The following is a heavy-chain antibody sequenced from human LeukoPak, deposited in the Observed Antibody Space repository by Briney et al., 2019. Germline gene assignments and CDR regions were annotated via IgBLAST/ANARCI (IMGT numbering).Heavy chain of an antibody. CDR1: GFTFSSYG. V-gene: IGHV3-30*03. Sequence: GGSLRLSCAASGFTFSSYGMHWVRQAPGKGLEWVAVISYDGSNESFADSVKGRFTISRDNSKNTLYLQMNSLRADDTAVYYCARDHQVSYFDYWGQGTLVTVSS. CDR2: ISYDGSNE. D-gene: IGHD6-6*01. CDR3: ARDHQVSYFDY. J-gene: IGHJ4*02.